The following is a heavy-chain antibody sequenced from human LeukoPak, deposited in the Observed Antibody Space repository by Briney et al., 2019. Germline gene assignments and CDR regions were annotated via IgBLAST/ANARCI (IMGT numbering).Heavy chain of an antibody. CDR1: GGSINSNNYY. CDR2: IYSSGSA. CDR3: ARGRRITIFGVAADKRDY. D-gene: IGHD3-3*01. J-gene: IGHJ4*02. V-gene: IGHV4-39*01. Sequence: SETLSLTCTVSGGSINSNNYYWGWIRQPPGKGLEWIGSIYSSGSAYYNPSLKSRVTISVDTSKNQFSLKLSSVTAADTAVYYCARGRRITIFGVAADKRDYWGQGTLVTVSS.